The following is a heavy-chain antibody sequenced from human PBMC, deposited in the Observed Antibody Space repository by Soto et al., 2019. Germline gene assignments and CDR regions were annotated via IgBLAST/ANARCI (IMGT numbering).Heavy chain of an antibody. CDR2: ISGGGDTT. D-gene: IGHD3-10*01. J-gene: IGHJ4*02. CDR1: GFTFNNYA. CDR3: AKGRGGSGSLTPRFDF. Sequence: EVQLLESGGGLVQPGGSLRLSCAASGFTFNNYAMTWVRQAPGKGLEWVSAISGGGDTTSYADSVKGRFTVSRDDSKNTLYLQMSSLRAEDTALYYCAKGRGGSGSLTPRFDFWGQGTLVTVSS. V-gene: IGHV3-23*01.